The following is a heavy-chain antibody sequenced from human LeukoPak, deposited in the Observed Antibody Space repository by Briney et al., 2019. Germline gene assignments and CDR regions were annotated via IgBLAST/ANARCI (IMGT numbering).Heavy chain of an antibody. Sequence: SETLSLTCAVSGGSISSYYWSWIRQPPGKGLEWIGYIYYSGSTNYNPSLKSRVTISVDTSKNQFSLKLSSVTAADTAVYYCARVDTAMVLDYWGQGTLVTVSS. D-gene: IGHD5-18*01. CDR1: GGSISSYY. CDR3: ARVDTAMVLDY. J-gene: IGHJ4*02. CDR2: IYYSGST. V-gene: IGHV4-59*08.